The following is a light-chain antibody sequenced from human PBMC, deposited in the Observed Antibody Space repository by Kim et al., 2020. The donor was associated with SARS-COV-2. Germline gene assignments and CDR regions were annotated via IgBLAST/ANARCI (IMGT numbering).Light chain of an antibody. CDR2: EVS. CDR3: SSYTSSSTLEV. V-gene: IGLV2-14*01. J-gene: IGLJ2*01. CDR1: SSDVGSYKY. Sequence: QSALTQPASVSGSPGQSITISCTGTSSDVGSYKYVSWYQQYPGKAPKLMIFEVSNRPSGVSNRFSGSKSGDTASLTISGLQAEDEADYYCSSYTSSSTLEVFGGGTQLTVL.